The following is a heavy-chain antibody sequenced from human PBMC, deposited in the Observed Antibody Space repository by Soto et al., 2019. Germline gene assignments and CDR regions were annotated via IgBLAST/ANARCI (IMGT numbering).Heavy chain of an antibody. CDR1: GFTFSGYG. J-gene: IGHJ6*02. CDR3: AKCSHGSSWIHYYYYHGMDV. V-gene: IGHV3-30*18. Sequence: PGGSLRLSCAASGFTFSGYGMHWVRQAPGKGLEWVAVISYDGSNKYYADSVKGRFTISRDNSKNTLYLQMNSLRAEDTAVYYCAKCSHGSSWIHYYYYHGMDVWGQGTTVTVSS. D-gene: IGHD6-13*01. CDR2: ISYDGSNK.